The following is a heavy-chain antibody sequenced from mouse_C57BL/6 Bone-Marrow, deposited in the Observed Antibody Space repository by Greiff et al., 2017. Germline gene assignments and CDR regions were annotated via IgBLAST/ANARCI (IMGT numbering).Heavy chain of an antibody. V-gene: IGHV1-69*01. CDR2: IDPSDSYT. CDR3: ATGRRARAGYFDY. J-gene: IGHJ2*01. Sequence: QVQLQQSGAELVMPGASVKLSCKASGYTFTSYWMHWVKQRPGQGLEWIGEIDPSDSYTNYNQKFKGKSTLTVDKSSSTAYMQLSSLTSEDSAVYYCATGRRARAGYFDYWGQGTTLTVSS. D-gene: IGHD3-1*01. CDR1: GYTFTSYW.